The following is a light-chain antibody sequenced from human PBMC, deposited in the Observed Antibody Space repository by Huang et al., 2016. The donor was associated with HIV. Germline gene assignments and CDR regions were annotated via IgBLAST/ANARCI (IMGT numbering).Light chain of an antibody. CDR2: AAS. CDR3: QQLKDYPVT. V-gene: IGKV1-9*01. CDR1: QDIGNS. Sequence: IQLNQSPSSLSASVGERVAITCRASQDIGNSLAWYQQRPGKAPKPLIYAASTLQGGVSSRFSGSLSGTYFTLTINDLQPEDFATYYCQQLKDYPVTFGQGTRLDIE. J-gene: IGKJ5*01.